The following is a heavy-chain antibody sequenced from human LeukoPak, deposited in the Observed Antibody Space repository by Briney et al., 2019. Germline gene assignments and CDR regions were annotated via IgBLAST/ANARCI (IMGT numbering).Heavy chain of an antibody. Sequence: ASVKVSCKASGYTFTTYGLSWVRRAPGQGLEWMGWISTYTGNAKYSQKLQDRVTMTTDTSTSTDYMELRGLASDDTAVYYCARVDRMAEIDFWGQGTLVIVSA. CDR1: GYTFTTYG. J-gene: IGHJ4*02. D-gene: IGHD1-14*01. CDR3: ARVDRMAEIDF. V-gene: IGHV1-18*01. CDR2: ISTYTGNA.